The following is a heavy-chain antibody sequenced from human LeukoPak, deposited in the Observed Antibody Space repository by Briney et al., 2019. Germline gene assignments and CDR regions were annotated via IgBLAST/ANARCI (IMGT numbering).Heavy chain of an antibody. Sequence: GGSLILSCAASGFTFSDYYMSWIRQAPGKGLEWVSYISSSSSYTNYADSVKGRFTISRDNAKNSLYLQMNSLRAEDTAVYYCARASLGLAPFDYWGQGTLVTVPS. CDR2: ISSSSSYT. CDR3: ARASLGLAPFDY. CDR1: GFTFSDYY. V-gene: IGHV3-11*06. J-gene: IGHJ4*02.